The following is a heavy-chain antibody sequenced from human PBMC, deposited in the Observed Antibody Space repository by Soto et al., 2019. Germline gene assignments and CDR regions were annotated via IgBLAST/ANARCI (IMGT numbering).Heavy chain of an antibody. D-gene: IGHD3-22*01. Sequence: QIQLVQSGTEVRKHGASAKVSCKTSGYTFTNNDVCWVRETPGQGLEWMGWISPYSGKTNYARKFKGRVTMTTDTSTSTVYMELTSLTSDDTAVYYCAREGLLLLPDYWGQGTLVTVSS. J-gene: IGHJ4*02. CDR2: ISPYSGKT. V-gene: IGHV1-18*01. CDR3: AREGLLLLPDY. CDR1: GYTFTNND.